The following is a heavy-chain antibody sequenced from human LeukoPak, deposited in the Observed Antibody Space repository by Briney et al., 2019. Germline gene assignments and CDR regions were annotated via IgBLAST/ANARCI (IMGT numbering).Heavy chain of an antibody. CDR1: GFTFRSYW. CDR2: INHSGST. J-gene: IGHJ4*02. Sequence: GSLRLSCAASGFTFRSYWMSWVRQAPGKGLEWIGEINHSGSTNYNPSLKSRVTISVDTSKNQFSLKLSSVTAADTAVYYCARGRKGAPFFPSRGYSGYDSKFFDYWGQGTLVTVSS. D-gene: IGHD5-12*01. V-gene: IGHV4-34*01. CDR3: ARGRKGAPFFPSRGYSGYDSKFFDY.